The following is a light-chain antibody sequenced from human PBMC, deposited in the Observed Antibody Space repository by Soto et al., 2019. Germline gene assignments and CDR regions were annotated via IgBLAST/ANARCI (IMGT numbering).Light chain of an antibody. CDR1: SSNIGAGYP. CDR3: QSYDSSLSGYV. CDR2: GNT. J-gene: IGLJ1*01. Sequence: QSVLTQPPSVSGAPGQRITISCTGSSSNIGAGYPVHWYQQLPGTAPKLLIFGNTIRPSGVPDRFSGSRSGLAITGLQAEDEADYYCQSYDSSLSGYVFGTGTKGT. V-gene: IGLV1-40*01.